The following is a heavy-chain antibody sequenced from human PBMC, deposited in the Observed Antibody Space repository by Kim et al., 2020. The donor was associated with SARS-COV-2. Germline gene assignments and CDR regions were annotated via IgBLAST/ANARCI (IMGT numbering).Heavy chain of an antibody. J-gene: IGHJ4*02. Sequence: SETLSLTCTVSGGSVSSGSYYWSWIRQPPGKGLEWIGYIYYSGSTNYNPSLKSRVTISVDTSKNQFSLKLSSVTAADTAVYYCARTLLWFGRPRGIDYWGQGTLVTVSS. V-gene: IGHV4-61*01. CDR1: GGSVSSGSYY. CDR3: ARTLLWFGRPRGIDY. D-gene: IGHD3-10*01. CDR2: IYYSGST.